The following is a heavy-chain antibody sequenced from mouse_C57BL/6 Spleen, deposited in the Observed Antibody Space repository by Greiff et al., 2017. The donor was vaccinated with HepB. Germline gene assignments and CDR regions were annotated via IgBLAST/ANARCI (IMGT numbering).Heavy chain of an antibody. J-gene: IGHJ4*01. CDR1: GYTFTDYY. CDR2: IYPGSGNT. CDR3: ARRSPYYASGAMDY. V-gene: IGHV1-76*01. D-gene: IGHD2-10*01. Sequence: QVQLQQSGAELVRPGASVKLSCKASGYTFTDYYINWVKQRPGQGLEWIARIYPGSGNTYYNEKFKGKATLTAEKSSSTAYMQLSSLTSEDSAVYFCARRSPYYASGAMDYWGQGTSVTVSS.